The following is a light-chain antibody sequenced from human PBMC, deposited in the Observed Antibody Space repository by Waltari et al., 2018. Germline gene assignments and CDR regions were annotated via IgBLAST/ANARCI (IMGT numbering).Light chain of an antibody. CDR3: QQYGSSVMYT. J-gene: IGKJ2*01. CDR2: AAS. Sequence: RARASHSLSPLVGYQQQHGQAPRLLMYAASRRATGIVARLSGSGTATDVSLTVSRVEPEEYAVYYCQQYGSSVMYTFGQGTKLEIK. V-gene: IGKV3-20*01. CDR1: ASHSLSP.